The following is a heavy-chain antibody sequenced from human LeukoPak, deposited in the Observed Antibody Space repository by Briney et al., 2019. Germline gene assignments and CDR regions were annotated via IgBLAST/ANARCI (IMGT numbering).Heavy chain of an antibody. CDR2: IKQDGSEK. V-gene: IGHV3-7*01. CDR1: GFTFSSYW. J-gene: IGHJ5*02. CDR3: AREVPAYYYDSSARGNWFDP. D-gene: IGHD3-22*01. Sequence: GGSLRLSCAASGFTFSSYWMSWVRQAPGKGLEWVANIKQDGSEKYYVDSVKGRFTISRDNAKNSLYLQMNSLRAEDTAVYYCAREVPAYYYDSSARGNWFDPWGQGTLVTVSS.